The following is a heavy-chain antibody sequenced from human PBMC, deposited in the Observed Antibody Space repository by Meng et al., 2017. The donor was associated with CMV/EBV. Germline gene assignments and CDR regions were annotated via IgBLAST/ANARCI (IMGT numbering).Heavy chain of an antibody. CDR2: ISSSSSYI. J-gene: IGHJ6*02. CDR3: ARRYNWNDGSWGIVVGEDWTPTNYYYYGMDV. V-gene: IGHV3-21*01. D-gene: IGHD1-1*01. CDR1: GFTFSSYS. Sequence: GESLKISCAASGFTFSSYSMNWVRQAPGKGLEWVSSISSSSSYIYYADSVKGRFTISRDNAKNSLYLQMNSLSAEDTAVYYCARRYNWNDGSWGIVVGEDWTPTNYYYYGMDVWGQGTTVTVSS.